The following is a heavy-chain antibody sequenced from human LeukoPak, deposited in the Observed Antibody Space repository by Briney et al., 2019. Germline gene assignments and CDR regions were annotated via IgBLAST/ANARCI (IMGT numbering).Heavy chain of an antibody. CDR3: VRDGPAFLDFDY. J-gene: IGHJ4*02. V-gene: IGHV3-7*01. D-gene: IGHD2-2*01. CDR1: GFSFNGDW. Sequence: GGSLRLSCAASGFSFNGDWMNWVRQAPGKGLEWVANIKPDGSQTYYGDSVKGRFSISRDNAKKLLFLQMNSLRAEDTAVYYCVRDGPAFLDFDYWGQGTLVTVSS. CDR2: IKPDGSQT.